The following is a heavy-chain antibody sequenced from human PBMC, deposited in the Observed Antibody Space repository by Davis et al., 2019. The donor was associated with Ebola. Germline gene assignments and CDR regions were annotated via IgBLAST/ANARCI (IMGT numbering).Heavy chain of an antibody. CDR1: GFTFSSYG. V-gene: IGHV3-23*01. CDR2: ITGSGRST. Sequence: GESLKISCATSGFTFSSYGMSWVRQAPGKGLEWVSGITGSGRSTYYADSVKGRFSISRDNSKNTLALQMNSLRAEDTAVYYCAKFGGGASRREHWGQGALVTVSS. CDR3: AKFGGGASRREH. J-gene: IGHJ4*02. D-gene: IGHD6-6*01.